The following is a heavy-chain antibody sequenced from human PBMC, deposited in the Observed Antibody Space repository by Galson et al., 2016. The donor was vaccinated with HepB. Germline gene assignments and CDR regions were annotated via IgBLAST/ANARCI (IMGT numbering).Heavy chain of an antibody. CDR1: GFSLSTTGVG. V-gene: IGHV2-5*01. J-gene: IGHJ4*02. D-gene: IGHD3-10*01. CDR2: IHWNDGK. CDR3: AHRRTSADYVSGKDRYFDY. Sequence: PALVKPTQTLTLTCIFSGFSLSTTGVGVGWMRQPPGKTLEWLAHIHWNDGKRYSPSLKSRLTITKDTSKNQVVLTLTNMDPVDTATYYCAHRRTSADYVSGKDRYFDYWGQGTLVTVSS.